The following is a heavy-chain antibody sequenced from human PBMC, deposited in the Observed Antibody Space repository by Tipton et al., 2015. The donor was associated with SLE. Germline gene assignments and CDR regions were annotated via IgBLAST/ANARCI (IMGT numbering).Heavy chain of an antibody. D-gene: IGHD4-17*01. V-gene: IGHV4-34*01. J-gene: IGHJ4*02. CDR1: GGSFSGYY. CDR2: INHSGST. Sequence: SLRLSCAVYGGSFSGYYWSWIRQPPGKGLEWIGEINHSGSTNYNPSLKSRVTISVDTSKNQFSLKLSSATAADTAVYYCAKRDYGDPGVDYWGQGTLVTVSS. CDR3: AKRDYGDPGVDY.